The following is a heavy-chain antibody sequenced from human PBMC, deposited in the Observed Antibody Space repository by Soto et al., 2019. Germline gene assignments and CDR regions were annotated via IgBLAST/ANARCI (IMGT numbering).Heavy chain of an antibody. D-gene: IGHD2-2*01. J-gene: IGHJ6*03. Sequence: SETLSLTCTVSGGSISSSSYYWGWIRQPPGKGLEWIGSIYYSGSTYYNPSLKSRVTISVDTSKNQFSLKLSSVTAADTAVYYCARPVVPAAPDVGGYYYMDVWGKGTTVTVSS. CDR1: GGSISSSSYY. CDR2: IYYSGST. CDR3: ARPVVPAAPDVGGYYYMDV. V-gene: IGHV4-39*01.